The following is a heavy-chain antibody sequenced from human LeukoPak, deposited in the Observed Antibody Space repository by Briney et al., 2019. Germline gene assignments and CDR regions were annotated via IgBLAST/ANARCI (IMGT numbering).Heavy chain of an antibody. D-gene: IGHD4-11*01. J-gene: IGHJ6*02. CDR2: INTSGST. V-gene: IGHV4-61*02. CDR1: GGSISSGSYY. CDR3: ARIQSYYFGLDV. Sequence: PSQTLSLTCTVSGGSISSGSYYWSWIRQPAGKGLEWIGRINTSGSTNYNPSLKSRVTISVDTSKNQFSLKLSSVTAADTAVYYCARIQSYYFGLDVWGQGTTVTVSS.